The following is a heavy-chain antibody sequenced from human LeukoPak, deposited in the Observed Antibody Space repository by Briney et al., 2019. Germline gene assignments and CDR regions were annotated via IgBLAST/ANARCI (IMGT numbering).Heavy chain of an antibody. CDR2: IYIDART. CDR3: VRDRAGTQSWVEFDL. CDR1: GFSVTNTS. Sequence: PGGSLTLTCTLSGFSVTNTSIDWVRQAPGKGPEWVALIYIDARTVYADSVKGRFTISRDNSKNMVYLQMNSLRSEDSALYYCVRDRAGTQSWVEFDLWGQGTLVTVSS. D-gene: IGHD3-10*01. V-gene: IGHV3-66*02. J-gene: IGHJ5*02.